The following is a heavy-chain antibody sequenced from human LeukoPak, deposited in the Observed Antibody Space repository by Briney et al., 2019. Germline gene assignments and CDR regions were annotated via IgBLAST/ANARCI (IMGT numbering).Heavy chain of an antibody. CDR3: ARVTYYYDRSCGY. J-gene: IGHJ4*02. D-gene: IGHD3-22*01. Sequence: ASVKVSCKASGYTFTGYYMHWVRQAPGQGLEWMGRINPNSGGTNYAQKFQGRVTMTRDTSISTAYMELSRLRSDDTAVYYCARVTYYYDRSCGYWGQGTLVTVSS. CDR2: INPNSGGT. CDR1: GYTFTGYY. V-gene: IGHV1-2*06.